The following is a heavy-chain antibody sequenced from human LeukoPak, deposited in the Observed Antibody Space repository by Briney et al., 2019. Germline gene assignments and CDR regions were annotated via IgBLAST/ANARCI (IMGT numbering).Heavy chain of an antibody. J-gene: IGHJ5*02. CDR2: ISGSGGST. CDR1: GFTFSSYG. Sequence: PGGSLRLSCAASGFTFSSYGMSWVRQAPGKGLEWVSAISGSGGSTYYADSVKGRFTISRDNSKNSLYLQMNSLRAEDTAVYYCARTHFDWFRGLLWDWFDPWGQGTLVTVSS. CDR3: ARTHFDWFRGLLWDWFDP. D-gene: IGHD3-9*01. V-gene: IGHV3-23*01.